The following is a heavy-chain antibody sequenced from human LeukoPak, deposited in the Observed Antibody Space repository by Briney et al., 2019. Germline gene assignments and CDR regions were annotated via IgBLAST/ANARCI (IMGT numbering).Heavy chain of an antibody. V-gene: IGHV5-51*01. Sequence: GESLKISCKGSGYIFTSYWIGWVRQMPGKGLEWMGIIYPGDSDTRYSPSLQGQVTISADKSISTAYLQWSSLRASDTAMYYCARIGIAAAIWFDPWGQGTLVTVSS. J-gene: IGHJ5*02. CDR1: GYIFTSYW. D-gene: IGHD6-13*01. CDR3: ARIGIAAAIWFDP. CDR2: IYPGDSDT.